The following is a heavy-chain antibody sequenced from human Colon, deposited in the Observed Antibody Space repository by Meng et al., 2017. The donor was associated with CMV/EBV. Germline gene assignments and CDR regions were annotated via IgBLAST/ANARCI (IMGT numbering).Heavy chain of an antibody. CDR1: GFTFSSYW. CDR2: INWDGGST. Sequence: GESLKISCAASGFTFSSYWMNWVRQRPGKGLEWVAGINWDGGSTVYVDSVKGRFAISRDNAKNLLYLQMNSLRPEDTALYYCAKEGGYWGQGTLVTVSS. V-gene: IGHV3-20*04. J-gene: IGHJ4*02. CDR3: AKEGGY. D-gene: IGHD3-16*01.